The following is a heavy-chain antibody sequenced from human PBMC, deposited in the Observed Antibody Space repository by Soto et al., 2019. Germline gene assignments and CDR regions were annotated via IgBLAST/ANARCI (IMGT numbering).Heavy chain of an antibody. D-gene: IGHD3-22*01. V-gene: IGHV3-23*01. J-gene: IGHJ6*02. CDR2: ISGSGGST. Sequence: QPGGSLRLSCAASGFTFSSYAMSWVRQAPGKGLEWVSAISGSGGSTYYADSVKGRFTISRDNSKNTLYLQMNSLRAEDTAVHYCAKSLGDYYDCSGIGYHYYGMDVWGQGTTVTVSS. CDR1: GFTFSSYA. CDR3: AKSLGDYYDCSGIGYHYYGMDV.